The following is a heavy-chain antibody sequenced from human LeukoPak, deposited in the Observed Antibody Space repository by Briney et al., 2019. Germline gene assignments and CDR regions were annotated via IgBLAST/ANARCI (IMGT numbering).Heavy chain of an antibody. CDR1: GDSFSNYV. D-gene: IGHD6-6*01. V-gene: IGHV1-69*04. J-gene: IGHJ6*03. CDR3: ARGRYSSSSGYYYYYYMDV. Sequence: ASVKVSCKASGDSFSNYVITWVRQAPGQGLEWMGRIIPVLGVSNFAQKFQGRVTITADKSTNTAHMELSRLESGDTAVYYCARGRYSSSSGYYYYYYMDVWGKGTTVTVSS. CDR2: IIPVLGVS.